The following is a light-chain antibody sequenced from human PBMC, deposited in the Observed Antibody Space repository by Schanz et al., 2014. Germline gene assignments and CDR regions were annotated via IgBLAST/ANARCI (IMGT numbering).Light chain of an antibody. CDR1: QSVTSNY. CDR2: GAS. V-gene: IGKV3-20*01. CDR3: QQYNSWPRT. J-gene: IGKJ1*01. Sequence: EIVLTQSPGTLSLSPGERATLSCRASQSVTSNYLAWYQQKPGQAPRLLIYGASSRATGVPDRFSGSGSGTDFTLTISSLQSEDFAVYYCQQYNSWPRTFGQGTKVEIK.